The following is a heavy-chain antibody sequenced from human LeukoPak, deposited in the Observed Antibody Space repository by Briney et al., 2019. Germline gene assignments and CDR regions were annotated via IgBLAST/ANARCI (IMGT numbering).Heavy chain of an antibody. CDR3: ARDYYDSSGYDYYYGMDV. CDR2: ISSSSSYI. J-gene: IGHJ6*02. Sequence: PGGSLRLSCAASGFTFSSYSMNWVRQAPGKGLEWVSSISSSSSYIYYADSVKGRFTISRDNAKNSLYLQMNGLRAEDTAVYYCARDYYDSSGYDYYYGMDVWGQGTTVTVSS. CDR1: GFTFSSYS. V-gene: IGHV3-21*01. D-gene: IGHD3-22*01.